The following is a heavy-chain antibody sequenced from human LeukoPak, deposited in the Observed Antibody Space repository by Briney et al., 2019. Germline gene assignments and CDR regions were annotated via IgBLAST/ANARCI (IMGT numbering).Heavy chain of an antibody. Sequence: SSVNVTCKASGGTFSRYAFSWVRQAPGQGLEWMGGIITICGTANYLQKLHGRVMITADASTSTAYMVLSRLGSENAAVYCCARCRYCSSTSCLGHYYYYGMDVWGKGTTVTVSS. CDR3: ARCRYCSSTSCLGHYYYYGMDV. J-gene: IGHJ6*04. CDR2: IITICGTA. V-gene: IGHV1-69*13. CDR1: GGTFSRYA. D-gene: IGHD2-2*01.